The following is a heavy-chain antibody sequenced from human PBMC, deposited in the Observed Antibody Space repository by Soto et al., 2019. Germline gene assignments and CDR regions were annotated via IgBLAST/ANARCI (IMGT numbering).Heavy chain of an antibody. CDR1: RGSFSGYY. CDR2: INHSGST. J-gene: IGHJ5*02. V-gene: IGHV4-34*01. CDR3: PSVPSSPDGACSWSSAGPSPSTFDP. Sequence: ETLSLTCAVYRGSFSGYYWSWIGQPPGKGLEWIGEINHSGSTNYNPSLKSRVTISVDTSKNQFSLKLSSVTAADTAVSFCPSVPSSPDGACSWSSAGPSPSTFDPWRQATLITASS. D-gene: IGHD2-8*02.